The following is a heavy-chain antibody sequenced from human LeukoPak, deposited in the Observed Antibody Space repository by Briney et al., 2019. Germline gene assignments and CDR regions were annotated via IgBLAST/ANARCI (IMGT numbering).Heavy chain of an antibody. CDR1: GGTLSSYA. J-gene: IGHJ4*02. Sequence: SVKVSCKASGGTLSSYAISWVRQAPGQGLERMGGIIPIFGTANYAQKFQGRVTITADESTSTAYMELSSLRSEDTAVYYCARPGIAAAGTVSFDYWGQGTLVTVSS. CDR3: ARPGIAAAGTVSFDY. V-gene: IGHV1-69*01. D-gene: IGHD6-13*01. CDR2: IIPIFGTA.